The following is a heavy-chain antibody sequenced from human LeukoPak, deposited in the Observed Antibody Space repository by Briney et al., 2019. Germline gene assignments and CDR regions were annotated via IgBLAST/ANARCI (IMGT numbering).Heavy chain of an antibody. J-gene: IGHJ5*02. D-gene: IGHD6-13*01. CDR3: ARDLADPDPPPNNWSDP. V-gene: IGHV1-18*01. CDR2: ISTYNGNT. Sequence: GASVKVSCKASGYTFTSSGISWVRQAPGQGLEWMGWISTYNGNTNYALKFQGRVTMTTDTSTSTAYMELRSLRSDDTAVYFCARDLADPDPPPNNWSDPWVQGTLVIVCS. CDR1: GYTFTSSG.